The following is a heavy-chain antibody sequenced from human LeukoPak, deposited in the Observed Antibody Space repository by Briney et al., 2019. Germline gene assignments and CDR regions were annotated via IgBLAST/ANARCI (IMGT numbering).Heavy chain of an antibody. CDR1: GFTFSSYN. CDR3: AELGITMIGGV. D-gene: IGHD3-10*02. Sequence: GGSLRLSCVVSGFTFSSYNFNWVRQAPGKGLEWVSGINWNGGRTGYADSMKGRFIISRDNAKNSLYLQMNSLRAEDTAVYYCAELGITMIGGVWGKGTTVTISS. J-gene: IGHJ6*04. CDR2: INWNGGRT. V-gene: IGHV3-20*04.